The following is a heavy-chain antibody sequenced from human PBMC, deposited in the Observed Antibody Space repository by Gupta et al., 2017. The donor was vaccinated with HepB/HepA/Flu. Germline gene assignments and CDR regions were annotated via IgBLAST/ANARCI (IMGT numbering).Heavy chain of an antibody. V-gene: IGHV3-15*01. CDR3: TTDFGYCTNGVCYNYYYYGMDV. CDR2: IKSKTDAATT. D-gene: IGHD2-8*01. J-gene: IGHJ6*02. CDR1: GFTFNNAW. Sequence: GESGGGLVKPGGSLRLSCAASGFTFNNAWMSWVRQAPGKGLEWVGRIKSKTDAATTDYAAPVKGRFTISRDDSKNTLYLQMNSLKTEDTAVYYCTTDFGYCTNGVCYNYYYYGMDVWGQGTPVTVSS.